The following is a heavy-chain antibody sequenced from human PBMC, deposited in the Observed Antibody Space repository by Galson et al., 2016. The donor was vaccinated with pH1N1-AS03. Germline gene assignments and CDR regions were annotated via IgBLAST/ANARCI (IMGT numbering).Heavy chain of an antibody. Sequence: SLRLSCAASGFTFDDHAMHWVRQAPGKGLEWVSGISWNGNNIDYADSVKGRFTISRDNVKNSLYLQMDSLRAEDTAVYYCAREPYDPPYFDYWGQGTLVTVFS. CDR3: AREPYDPPYFDY. CDR1: GFTFDDHA. D-gene: IGHD3-22*01. V-gene: IGHV3-9*01. J-gene: IGHJ4*02. CDR2: ISWNGNNI.